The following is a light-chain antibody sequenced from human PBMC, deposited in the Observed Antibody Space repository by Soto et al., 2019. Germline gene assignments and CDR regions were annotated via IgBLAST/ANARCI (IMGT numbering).Light chain of an antibody. V-gene: IGKV3-20*01. J-gene: IGKJ5*01. CDR2: GAS. Sequence: EIVLTQSPGTPSLSPGERATLSCRASQSVSNTYLAWYQQKPGQTPRLLIYGASSRATGIPDRFSGSGSGTDFTLTISRLEPEDFAVYYCQQYGSSITFGQGTQLEIK. CDR1: QSVSNTY. CDR3: QQYGSSIT.